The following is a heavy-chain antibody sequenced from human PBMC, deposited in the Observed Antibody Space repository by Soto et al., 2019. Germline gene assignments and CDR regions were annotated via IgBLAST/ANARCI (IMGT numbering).Heavy chain of an antibody. V-gene: IGHV3-21*01. CDR3: AREDGVVGSSSAFDH. CDR2: INGRSNYV. D-gene: IGHD1-26*01. J-gene: IGHJ4*02. Sequence: EVQVVESGGGLVKPGGSLRLSCVFSGITFSTYTMNWVRQAPGKGLEWVSSINGRSNYVYYADSVKGRFTISRDNAKNSLYLQMNRLRAEDTAIYYCAREDGVVGSSSAFDHWGLGTLVTVSS. CDR1: GITFSTYT.